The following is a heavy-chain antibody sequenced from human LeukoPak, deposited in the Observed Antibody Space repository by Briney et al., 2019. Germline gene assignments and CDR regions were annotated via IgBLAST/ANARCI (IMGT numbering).Heavy chain of an antibody. Sequence: GGSLRLSCAASGFTFSSYAMHWVRQAPGKGLEWVAVISYDGSNKYYADSVKGRFTISRDNSKNTLYLQMNSLRAEDTAVYYCANSPYRRYAFDIWGQGTMVTVSS. J-gene: IGHJ3*02. CDR3: ANSPYRRYAFDI. D-gene: IGHD4-11*01. CDR2: ISYDGSNK. V-gene: IGHV3-30-3*01. CDR1: GFTFSSYA.